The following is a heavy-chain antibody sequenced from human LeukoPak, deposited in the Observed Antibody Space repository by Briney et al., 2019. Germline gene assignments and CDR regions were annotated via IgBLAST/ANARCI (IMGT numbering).Heavy chain of an antibody. Sequence: SETPSLTCTVSGGSISSGGYYWSWIRQHPGKGLEWIGYIYYSGSTYYNPSLKSRVTISVDTSKNQFSLKLSSVTAADTAVYYCARGNYDFWSGYYDAFDIWGQGTMVTVSS. CDR1: GGSISSGGYY. CDR3: ARGNYDFWSGYYDAFDI. V-gene: IGHV4-31*03. D-gene: IGHD3-3*01. CDR2: IYYSGST. J-gene: IGHJ3*02.